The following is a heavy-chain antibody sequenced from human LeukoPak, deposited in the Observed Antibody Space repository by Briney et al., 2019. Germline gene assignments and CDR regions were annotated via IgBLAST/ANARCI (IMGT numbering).Heavy chain of an antibody. CDR1: GFTFSNYA. V-gene: IGHV3-23*01. D-gene: IGHD2-15*01. Sequence: GGCLRLSCAASGFTFSNYATIWVRQAPGEGLEWVSTISHRDESTYYADSVKGRFTISRDISKNTLYLQPNSLRAKDTAVYYCAKREASGLLEYFQDWGQGTLVTVSS. CDR3: AKREASGLLEYFQD. CDR2: ISHRDEST. J-gene: IGHJ1*01.